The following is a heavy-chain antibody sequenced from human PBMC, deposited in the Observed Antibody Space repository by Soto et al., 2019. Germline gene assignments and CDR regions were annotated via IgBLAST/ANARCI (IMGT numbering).Heavy chain of an antibody. V-gene: IGHV1-3*05. D-gene: IGHD3-9*01. J-gene: IGHJ4*02. CDR3: ATSDWAW. CDR1: GYIFADYA. Sequence: HIVQSGPEEKSPGASVKLSCTTSGYIFADYAIHWVRQAPGQGLEWVGWIKADNGDTRYSPKFQGRLIITRDISASTSYMELSDFRSTDTGVFYCATSDWAWWGRGTLITVSS. CDR2: IKADNGDT.